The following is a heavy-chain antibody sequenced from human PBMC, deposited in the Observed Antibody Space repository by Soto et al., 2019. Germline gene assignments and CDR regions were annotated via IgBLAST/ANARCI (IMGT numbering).Heavy chain of an antibody. CDR1: GYTFTSYG. CDR2: ISAYNGNT. D-gene: IGHD2-15*01. Sequence: GASVKVSCKASGYTFTSYGISWVRQAPGQGLEWMGWISAYNGNTNYAQKLQGRVTMTTDTSTSTAYMELRSLRSDDTAVYYCARRIMCSGGSCYPNWFDPWGQGTLVTVSA. CDR3: ARRIMCSGGSCYPNWFDP. J-gene: IGHJ5*02. V-gene: IGHV1-18*01.